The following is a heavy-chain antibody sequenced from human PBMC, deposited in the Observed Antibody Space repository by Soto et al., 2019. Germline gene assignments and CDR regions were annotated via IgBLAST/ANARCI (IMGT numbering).Heavy chain of an antibody. CDR2: IYTSGST. CDR3: ARGFEILTGYYPFDP. V-gene: IGHV4-4*07. CDR1: GGSISSYY. J-gene: IGHJ5*02. D-gene: IGHD3-9*01. Sequence: QVQLQESGPGLVKPSETLSLTCTVSGGSISSYYWSWIRQPAGKGLEWIGRIYTSGSTNYNPSLKGRVTMSVDTSKNQFSLKLSSVTAADTAVYYCARGFEILTGYYPFDPWGQGTLVTVSS.